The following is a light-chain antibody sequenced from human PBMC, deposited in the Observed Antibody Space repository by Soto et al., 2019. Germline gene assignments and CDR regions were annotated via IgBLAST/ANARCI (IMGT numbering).Light chain of an antibody. J-gene: IGLJ3*02. Sequence: QSVLTQPASVSGSPGQSITISCTGTSSDVGSYKFVSWYQQHPGKAPKLMIYEGSKRPSGVSNRFSGSKSGNTASLTISGLQAEGEADYYCCSYAGDSAWVFGGGTKVTVL. CDR2: EGS. CDR1: SSDVGSYKF. V-gene: IGLV2-23*01. CDR3: CSYAGDSAWV.